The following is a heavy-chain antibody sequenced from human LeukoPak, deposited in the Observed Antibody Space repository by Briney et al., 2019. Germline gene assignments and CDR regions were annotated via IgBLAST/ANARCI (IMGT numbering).Heavy chain of an antibody. CDR1: GFTFSSYW. V-gene: IGHV3-74*01. CDR3: TRVGSYGSGANYYVMDV. D-gene: IGHD3-10*01. J-gene: IGHJ6*02. Sequence: GGSLRLSCAASGFTFSSYWMYWVRQAPGKGLVWVSVINTDGSSTYYADSVKGRFTISRDNARNTLYLQMNSVRVEDTAICYCTRVGSYGSGANYYVMDVWGQGTTVTVSS. CDR2: INTDGSST.